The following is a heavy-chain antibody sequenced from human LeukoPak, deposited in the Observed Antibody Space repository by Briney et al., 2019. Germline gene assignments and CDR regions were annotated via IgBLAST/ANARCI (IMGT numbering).Heavy chain of an antibody. CDR1: GFTFSSYW. Sequence: GGSLRLSCAASGFTFSSYWMSWVRQAPGKGLEWVANIKQDGSEKYYVDSVKGRFTISRDNSKNTLYLQMNSLRAEDTAVYYCARKNSGWSPDYWGQGTLVTVSS. CDR3: ARKNSGWSPDY. V-gene: IGHV3-7*01. J-gene: IGHJ4*02. D-gene: IGHD6-19*01. CDR2: IKQDGSEK.